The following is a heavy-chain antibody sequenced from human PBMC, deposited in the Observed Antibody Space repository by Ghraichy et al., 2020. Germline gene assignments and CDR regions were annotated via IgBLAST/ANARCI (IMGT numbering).Heavy chain of an antibody. CDR2: IYYSGST. Sequence: SETLSLTCTVSGGSISSSSYYWGWIRQPPGKGLEWIGSIYYSGSTYYNPSLKSRVTISVDTSKNQFSLKLSSVTAADTAVYYCARHFGKSRMVRGVNYYFDYWGQGTLVTVSS. J-gene: IGHJ4*02. V-gene: IGHV4-39*01. D-gene: IGHD3-10*01. CDR3: ARHFGKSRMVRGVNYYFDY. CDR1: GGSISSSSYY.